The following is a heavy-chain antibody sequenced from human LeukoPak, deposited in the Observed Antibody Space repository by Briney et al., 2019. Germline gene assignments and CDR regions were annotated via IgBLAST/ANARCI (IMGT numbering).Heavy chain of an antibody. CDR2: IYYSGST. D-gene: IGHD4-17*01. CDR1: GGSVSSGSYY. J-gene: IGHJ4*02. Sequence: PSETLSLTCTVSGGSVSSGSYYWSWIRQPPGKGLEWVGYIYYSGSTYYNPSLKSRVTISVDTSKNQFSLKLSSVTAADTAVYYCARDYGDYVLDYWGQGTLVTVSS. CDR3: ARDYGDYVLDY. V-gene: IGHV4-30-4*08.